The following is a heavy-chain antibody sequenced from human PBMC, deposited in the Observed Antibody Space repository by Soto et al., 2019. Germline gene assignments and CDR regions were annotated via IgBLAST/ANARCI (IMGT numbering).Heavy chain of an antibody. V-gene: IGHV3-30-3*01. CDR1: GFTFSSYA. J-gene: IGHJ4*02. CDR3: ARDPYCSSTSCYLDY. CDR2: ISYDGSNK. D-gene: IGHD2-2*01. Sequence: GESLKISCAASGFTFSSYAMHWVRQAPGKGLEWVAVISYDGSNKYYADSVKGRFTISRDNSKNTLYLQMNSLRAEDTAVYYCARDPYCSSTSCYLDYWGQGTLVTVSS.